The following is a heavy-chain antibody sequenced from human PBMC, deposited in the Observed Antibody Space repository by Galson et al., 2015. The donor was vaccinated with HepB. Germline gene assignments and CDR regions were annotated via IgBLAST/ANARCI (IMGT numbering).Heavy chain of an antibody. CDR3: ASGDLYGDYVNWFDP. Sequence: SLRLSCAASGFTFSSYAMSWVRQAPRKGLEWVSAISGSGGSTYYADSVKGRFTISRDNSKNTLYLQMNSLRAEDTAVYYCASGDLYGDYVNWFDPWGQGTLVTVSS. V-gene: IGHV3-23*01. CDR1: GFTFSSYA. J-gene: IGHJ5*02. D-gene: IGHD4-17*01. CDR2: ISGSGGST.